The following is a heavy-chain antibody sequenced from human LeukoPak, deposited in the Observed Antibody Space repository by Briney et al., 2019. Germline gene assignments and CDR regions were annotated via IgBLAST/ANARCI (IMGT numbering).Heavy chain of an antibody. Sequence: PSETLSLTCNVSGASINSYYWNWIRQSPGKGLEWLGNIHYRGTTNYNPSLKSRVTLSLDTSKSQFALKMTSVTAADTAVYYCARWALGYKDMDVWGKGTTVTVSS. CDR1: GASINSYY. CDR3: ARWALGYKDMDV. V-gene: IGHV4-59*13. CDR2: IHYRGTT. J-gene: IGHJ6*03. D-gene: IGHD5-12*01.